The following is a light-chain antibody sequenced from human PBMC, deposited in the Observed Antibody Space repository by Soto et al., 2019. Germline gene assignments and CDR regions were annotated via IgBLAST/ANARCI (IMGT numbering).Light chain of an antibody. V-gene: IGKV3-15*01. CDR2: GAS. Sequence: EIVMTQSPDTLSVSVGDRATLSCRASQSVSSNLAWYQQKPGQAPRLLIHGASTRATGIPARFRGSGSGTEFTLTISSLQSEDCGVYYCQQYNDWLPITFGQGTRLEIK. J-gene: IGKJ5*01. CDR1: QSVSSN. CDR3: QQYNDWLPIT.